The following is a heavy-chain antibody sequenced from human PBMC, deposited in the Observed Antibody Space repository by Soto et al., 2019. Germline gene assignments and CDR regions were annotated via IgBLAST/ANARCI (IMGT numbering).Heavy chain of an antibody. V-gene: IGHV4-31*03. CDR1: GGSISSGGYY. CDR2: IYYSGST. Sequence: SLSLACTVSGGSISSGGYYWSWIRQHPGKGLEWIGYIYYSGSTYYNPSLKSRVTISVDTSKNQFSLKLSSVTAADTAVYYCAREHYLLAATNYYYGMGVWGQGTTVIVSS. J-gene: IGHJ6*02. D-gene: IGHD2-15*01. CDR3: AREHYLLAATNYYYGMGV.